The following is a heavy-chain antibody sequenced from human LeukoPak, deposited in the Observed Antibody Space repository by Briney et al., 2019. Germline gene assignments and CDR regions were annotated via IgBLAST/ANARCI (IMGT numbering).Heavy chain of an antibody. CDR3: ARQSLNNVWPFDY. Sequence: SETLSLTCAVYGGSFSGYYWSWIRQPPGKGLEWIGEINHSGSTNNNPSLKSRVTISVDTSKNQFSLKLSPVPAADTAVYYCARQSLNNVWPFDYWGQGTLVTVSS. CDR1: GGSFSGYY. D-gene: IGHD3-16*01. V-gene: IGHV4-34*01. J-gene: IGHJ4*02. CDR2: INHSGST.